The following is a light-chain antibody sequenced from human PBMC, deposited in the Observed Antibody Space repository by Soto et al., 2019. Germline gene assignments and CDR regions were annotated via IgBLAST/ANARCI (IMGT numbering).Light chain of an antibody. CDR2: NTS. J-gene: IGKJ1*01. CDR1: QSISTW. V-gene: IGKV1-5*03. CDR3: QYWSDYSWT. Sequence: DIDMTQSPSTLSASVGDRVTITCRASQSISTWLSWSQQKPGKAPNLLIYNTSSLETGVPSRVSGSGSGTEFTLTISSLKPDDFATYDGQYWSDYSWTFGQGTKVEVK.